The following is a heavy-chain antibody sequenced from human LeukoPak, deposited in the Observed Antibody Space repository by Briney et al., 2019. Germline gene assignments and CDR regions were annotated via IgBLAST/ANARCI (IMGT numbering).Heavy chain of an antibody. J-gene: IGHJ4*02. CDR2: FDTGFGT. D-gene: IGHD6-19*01. CDR3: ARSSGWWSLDY. V-gene: IGHV3-23*01. Sequence: PGGSLRLSCAASGFTFSTASLHWVRQAPGRGLEWVSAFDTGFGTYYPDSLKGRFTISRDSSKNTLFPQMNSLGAEDTAVYYCARSSGWWSLDYWGQGTLVTVSS. CDR1: GFTFSTAS.